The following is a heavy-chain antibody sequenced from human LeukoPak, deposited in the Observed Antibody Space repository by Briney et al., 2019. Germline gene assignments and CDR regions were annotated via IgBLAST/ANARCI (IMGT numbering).Heavy chain of an antibody. CDR2: ISWNSGSI. J-gene: IGHJ6*03. CDR3: AREGGTYGDYYYYYMDV. CDR1: GFTFDNYA. D-gene: IGHD3-16*01. V-gene: IGHV3-9*01. Sequence: GGSLRLSCAASGFTFDNYAMHWVRQAPGKGLEWVSGISWNSGSIGYADSVKGRFTISRDNAKNSLYLQMNSLRAEDTALYYCAREGGTYGDYYYYYMDVWGKGTTVTVSS.